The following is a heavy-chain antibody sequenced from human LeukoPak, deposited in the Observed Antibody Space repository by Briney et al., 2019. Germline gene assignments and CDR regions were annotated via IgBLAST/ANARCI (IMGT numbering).Heavy chain of an antibody. CDR1: GFTFSDYY. CDR2: ISSSSSYT. J-gene: IGHJ6*02. Sequence: GGSLRLSCAASGFTFSDYYMSWIRQAPGKGLEWVSYISSSSSYTNYADSVKGRFTISRDNAKNSLYLQMNSLRAEDTAVYHCATRSISHYYYGMAVWGQGTTVTVSS. CDR3: ATRSISHYYYGMAV. D-gene: IGHD2-2*01. V-gene: IGHV3-11*03.